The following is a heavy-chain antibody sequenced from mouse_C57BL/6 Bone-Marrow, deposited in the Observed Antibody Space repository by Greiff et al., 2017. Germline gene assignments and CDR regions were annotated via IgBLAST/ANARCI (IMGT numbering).Heavy chain of an antibody. D-gene: IGHD1-1*01. Sequence: VQLKESGAELVKPGASVKLSCTASGFNIKDYYMHWVKQRTEQGLEWIGRIDPEDGEAKYAPNFQGKATITADTTSNTAYLQLSSLTSEDTAVYYCALITTVEDYWGQGTTLTVSS. CDR1: GFNIKDYY. CDR3: ALITTVEDY. CDR2: IDPEDGEA. J-gene: IGHJ2*01. V-gene: IGHV14-2*01.